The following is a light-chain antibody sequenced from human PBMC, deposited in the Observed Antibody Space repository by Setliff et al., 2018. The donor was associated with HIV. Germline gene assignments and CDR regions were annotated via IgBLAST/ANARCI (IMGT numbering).Light chain of an antibody. CDR2: EVS. Sequence: QSVLTQPASVSGSPGQSITISCTGTSSDVGAHNYVSWYQQHPGKAPKLIIYEVSNRPSGVSNRFSGSKSGNTASLTISGLQAEDEADYYCSSYAGSNNYVFGTGTKV. CDR3: SSYAGSNNYV. V-gene: IGLV2-14*01. CDR1: SSDVGAHNY. J-gene: IGLJ1*01.